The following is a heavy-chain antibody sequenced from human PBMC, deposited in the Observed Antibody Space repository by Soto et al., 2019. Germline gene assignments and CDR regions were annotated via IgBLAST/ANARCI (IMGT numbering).Heavy chain of an antibody. CDR2: SYYSGTT. J-gene: IGHJ6*02. V-gene: IGHV4-39*01. D-gene: IGHD2-15*01. CDR1: GGSISSSKYF. CDR3: ARHAGGGRFYYDMDV. Sequence: QLQLQESGPGLVKSSETLSLTCTVSGGSISSSKYFCGWFRQPPGKGLEWIANSYYSGTTSYNPSRKSRITISVDTSKNQFSLKLTSVTAADTAIYYCARHAGGGRFYYDMDVWGQGTTVTVSS.